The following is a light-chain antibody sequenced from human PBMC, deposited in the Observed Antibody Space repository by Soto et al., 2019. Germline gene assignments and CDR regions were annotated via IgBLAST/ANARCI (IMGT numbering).Light chain of an antibody. Sequence: QSALTQPASVSGSPGQSVTISCTGTRSDIGGYNYVSWYLQYPGKAPKLMIYDVYKRPSGVPDRFSGSKSGNTASLTVSGLQAEDEADYYCSSYAVNNKVVFGGGTKLTVL. J-gene: IGLJ2*01. CDR3: SSYAVNNKVV. CDR2: DVY. V-gene: IGLV2-8*01. CDR1: RSDIGGYNY.